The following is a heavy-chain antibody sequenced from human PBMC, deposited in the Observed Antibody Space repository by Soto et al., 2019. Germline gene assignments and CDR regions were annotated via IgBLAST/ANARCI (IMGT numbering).Heavy chain of an antibody. CDR2: MNPNSGNT. Sequence: ASVKVSCKASGYTFTSYDINWVRQATGQGLEWMGWMNPNSGNTGYAQKFQGRVTVTRNTSISTAYMELSSLRSEDTAVYYCARAREYQLLSKGYYYGMDVWGQGTTVTVSS. CDR3: ARAREYQLLSKGYYYGMDV. V-gene: IGHV1-8*01. D-gene: IGHD2-2*01. CDR1: GYTFTSYD. J-gene: IGHJ6*02.